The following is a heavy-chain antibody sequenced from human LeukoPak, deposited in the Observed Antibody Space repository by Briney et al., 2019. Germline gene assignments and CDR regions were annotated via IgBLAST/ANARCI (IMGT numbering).Heavy chain of an antibody. Sequence: GGSLRLSCAASGFTFSSYAMHWVRQAPGKGLEWVAVISYDGNNKYFADSVKGRFTISRDNSKNTLYLQMNSLRAEDTAVYYCARLQLWSTDPFDYWGQGTLVTVSS. CDR1: GFTFSSYA. CDR2: ISYDGNNK. D-gene: IGHD5-18*01. J-gene: IGHJ4*02. V-gene: IGHV3-30*04. CDR3: ARLQLWSTDPFDY.